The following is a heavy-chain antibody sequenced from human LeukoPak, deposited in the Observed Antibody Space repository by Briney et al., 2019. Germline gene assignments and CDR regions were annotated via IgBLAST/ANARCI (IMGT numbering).Heavy chain of an antibody. Sequence: SETLSLTCTVSGGSMSSYYWSWIRQPPGKGLEWIGYIYYSGSTNYNPSLKSRVTISVDTSKNQFSLRLSSVTAADTAVYYCARGPTRDDVFDIWGQGTMVTVSS. CDR1: GGSMSSYY. J-gene: IGHJ3*02. V-gene: IGHV4-59*01. CDR3: ARGPTRDDVFDI. CDR2: IYYSGST.